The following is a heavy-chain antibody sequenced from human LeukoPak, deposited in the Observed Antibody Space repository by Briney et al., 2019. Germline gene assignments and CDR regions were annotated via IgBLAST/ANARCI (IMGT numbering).Heavy chain of an antibody. J-gene: IGHJ4*02. V-gene: IGHV3-30*18. CDR1: GFTFTSYW. Sequence: PGGSLRLSCAASGFTFTSYWMSWVRQAPGKGLEWVAVISYDGSNKYYADSVKGRFTISRDNSKNTLYLQMNGLRPEDTAVYYCAKSTEYSGWSPFDYWGQGTLVTVSS. CDR3: AKSTEYSGWSPFDY. D-gene: IGHD6-19*01. CDR2: ISYDGSNK.